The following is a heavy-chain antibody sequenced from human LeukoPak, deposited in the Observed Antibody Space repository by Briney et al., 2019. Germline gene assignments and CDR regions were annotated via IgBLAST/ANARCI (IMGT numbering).Heavy chain of an antibody. CDR2: IYYSGST. Sequence: SETLSLTCTVPGGSISSSSYYWGWIRQPPGKGLEWIGSIYYSGSTYYNPSLKSRVTISVDTSKNQFSLKLSSVTAADTAVYYCARRSGSSWSYWGQGTLVTVSS. CDR3: ARRSGSSWSY. V-gene: IGHV4-39*01. J-gene: IGHJ4*02. D-gene: IGHD6-13*01. CDR1: GGSISSSSYY.